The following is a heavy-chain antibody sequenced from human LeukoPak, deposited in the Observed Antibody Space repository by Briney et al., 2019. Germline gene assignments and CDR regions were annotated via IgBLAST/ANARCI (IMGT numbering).Heavy chain of an antibody. CDR3: ARILSPINGDALDI. J-gene: IGHJ3*02. CDR1: GFTFSSYG. V-gene: IGHV4-59*01. Sequence: PGGTLRLSCAASGFTFSSYGMSWVRQAPGKGLEWIGNIFYSGSTYYSPSLRSRVTISLDTSRNQFSLNLSSVTAADTAVYYCARILSPINGDALDIWGQGTMVTVSS. CDR2: IFYSGST.